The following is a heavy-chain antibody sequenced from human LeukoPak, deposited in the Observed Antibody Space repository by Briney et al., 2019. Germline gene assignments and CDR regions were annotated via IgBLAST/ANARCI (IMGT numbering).Heavy chain of an antibody. CDR2: IYSGGST. CDR1: GFTVSSNY. J-gene: IGHJ4*02. V-gene: IGHV3-53*01. CDR3: ATTLRGTGYYDFWSGPPPFDY. Sequence: GGSLRLSCAASGFTVSSNYMSWVRQAPGKGLEWVSVIYSGGSTYYADSVKGRFTISRDNSKNTLYLQMNSLRAEATAVYYCATTLRGTGYYDFWSGPPPFDYWGQGTLVTVSS. D-gene: IGHD3-3*01.